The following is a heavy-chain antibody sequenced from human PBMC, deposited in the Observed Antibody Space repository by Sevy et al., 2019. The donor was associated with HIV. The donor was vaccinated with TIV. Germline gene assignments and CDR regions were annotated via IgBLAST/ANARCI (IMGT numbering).Heavy chain of an antibody. CDR3: ARADYGSGSYYRVNYYYYYMDV. CDR2: IYTSGST. Sequence: SETLSLTCTVSGGSISSGSYYWSWIRQPAGKGLEWIGRIYTSGSTNYNPSLKSRVTISVDTSKNQFSLKLSSVTAADTAVYCCARADYGSGSYYRVNYYYYYMDVWGKGTTVTVSS. CDR1: GGSISSGSYY. J-gene: IGHJ6*03. V-gene: IGHV4-61*02. D-gene: IGHD3-10*01.